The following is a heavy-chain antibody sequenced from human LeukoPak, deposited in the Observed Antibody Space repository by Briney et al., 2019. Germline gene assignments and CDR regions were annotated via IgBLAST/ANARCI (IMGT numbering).Heavy chain of an antibody. CDR3: ASEVVTSIEYFQH. V-gene: IGHV4-59*01. D-gene: IGHD2-21*02. CDR1: GASITSYY. J-gene: IGHJ1*01. Sequence: SETLSLTCTVSGASITSYYWSWIRQPPGKALEWIGYTYYSGSTNYNPSLKSRVTISVDTSKNQFSLKLRSVTAADTAVYYCASEVVTSIEYFQHWGQGTLVTVSS. CDR2: TYYSGST.